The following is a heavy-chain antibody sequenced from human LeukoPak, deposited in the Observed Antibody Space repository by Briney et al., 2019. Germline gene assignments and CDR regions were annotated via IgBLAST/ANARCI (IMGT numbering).Heavy chain of an antibody. CDR2: IYYSGSA. CDR3: ARDRGAYGEQLTYPYWYFDI. D-gene: IGHD3-16*01. J-gene: IGHJ2*01. CDR1: GGSIYNYF. Sequence: SETLSLTCTVSGGSIYNYFWSWIRQPPGKGPEWVGYIYYSGSAEYSPSLKSRVAMTVGTSKNEVNLNLKSVTAADTAVYYCARDRGAYGEQLTYPYWYFDIWGSGTLVTVSS. V-gene: IGHV4-59*01.